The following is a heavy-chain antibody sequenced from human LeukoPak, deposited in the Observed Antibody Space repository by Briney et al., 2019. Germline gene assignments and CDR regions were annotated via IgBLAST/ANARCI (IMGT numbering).Heavy chain of an antibody. CDR2: ISGSGGST. CDR3: ARDFPDSSGYYGTSVDY. D-gene: IGHD3-22*01. Sequence: PGGSLRLSCAASGFTFSSYAMSWVRQAPGKGLEWVSAISGSGGSTYYADSVKGRFTISRDNAKNSLYLQMNSLRAEDTAVYYCARDFPDSSGYYGTSVDYWGQGTLVTVSS. V-gene: IGHV3-23*01. J-gene: IGHJ4*02. CDR1: GFTFSSYA.